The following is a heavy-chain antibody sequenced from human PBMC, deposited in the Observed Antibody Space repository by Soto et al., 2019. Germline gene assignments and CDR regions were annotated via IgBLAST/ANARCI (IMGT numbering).Heavy chain of an antibody. V-gene: IGHV1-69*13. Sequence: VASVKVSCKASGGTFSSYAISWVRQAPGQGLEWMGGIIPIFGTANYAQKFQGRVTITADESTSTAYMELSSLRSEDTAVYYCARDIRLTDSSGSSYYYYGMDVWGQGTTVTVSS. J-gene: IGHJ6*02. D-gene: IGHD6-19*01. CDR2: IIPIFGTA. CDR3: ARDIRLTDSSGSSYYYYGMDV. CDR1: GGTFSSYA.